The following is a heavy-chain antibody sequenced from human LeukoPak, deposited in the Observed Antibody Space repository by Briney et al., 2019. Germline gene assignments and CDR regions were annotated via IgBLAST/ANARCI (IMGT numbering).Heavy chain of an antibody. V-gene: IGHV3-74*01. CDR1: GFTFSSYW. D-gene: IGHD3-3*01. CDR3: AIHGGGTIRIEAFDV. Sequence: TGGSLRLSCAASGFTFSSYWMHWVRQAPGKGLVWVSRINSDGSSTSYADSVKGRFTIPRDNAKNTLYLQMNSLRDEDTALYYCAIHGGGTIRIEAFDVWGQGTMVTISS. CDR2: INSDGSST. J-gene: IGHJ3*01.